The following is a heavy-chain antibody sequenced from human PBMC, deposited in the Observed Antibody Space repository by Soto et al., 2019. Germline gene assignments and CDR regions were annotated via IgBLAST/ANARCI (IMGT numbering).Heavy chain of an antibody. J-gene: IGHJ4*02. CDR1: SGSISSSNW. V-gene: IGHV4-4*02. CDR3: ARGGVYGDYAYDY. Sequence: SETLSLTCAVSSGSISSSNWWSWVRQPPGKGLEWIGEIYHSGSTNYNPSLKSRVTISVDKSKNQFSLKLSSVTAADTAVYYCARGGVYGDYAYDYWGQGTLVTVSS. D-gene: IGHD4-17*01. CDR2: IYHSGST.